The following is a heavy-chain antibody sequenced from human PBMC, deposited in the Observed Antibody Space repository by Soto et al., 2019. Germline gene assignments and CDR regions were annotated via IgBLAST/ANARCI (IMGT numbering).Heavy chain of an antibody. V-gene: IGHV4-4*02. CDR3: AMANDLLGDYYSYYGMDV. CDR1: GGSISSINW. CDR2: IFHTGSA. J-gene: IGHJ6*02. D-gene: IGHD1-1*01. Sequence: QVQLQESGPGLVKPSGTLSLTCTVSGGSISSINWWSWVRQSPGKGLEWIGEIFHTGSANYNPSLKSRVTISLDKSNNHFSLNLTSVTAADTAIYYCAMANDLLGDYYSYYGMDVWGQGTTVTVS.